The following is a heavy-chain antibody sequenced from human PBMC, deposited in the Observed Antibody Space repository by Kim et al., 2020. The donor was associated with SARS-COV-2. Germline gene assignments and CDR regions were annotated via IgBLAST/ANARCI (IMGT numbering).Heavy chain of an antibody. Sequence: ASVKVSCKASGYTFTNYGISWVRQAPGQGLQWMGRISGYNGNTDHAQKLQDRVTMTIDTSTSTAHMVLRSLRSDDTAVYYCARERAGMDVWGQGTKVTVSS. CDR3: ARERAGMDV. J-gene: IGHJ6*02. CDR1: GYTFTNYG. V-gene: IGHV1-18*01. CDR2: ISGYNGNT.